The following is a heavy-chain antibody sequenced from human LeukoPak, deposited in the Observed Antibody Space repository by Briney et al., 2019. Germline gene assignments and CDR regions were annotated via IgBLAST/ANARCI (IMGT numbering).Heavy chain of an antibody. V-gene: IGHV3-23*01. CDR1: GFTFSTYG. D-gene: IGHD2-15*01. CDR3: AQDFFYPRYCTGGSCYSNRGYFQH. J-gene: IGHJ1*01. Sequence: GGSLRLSCVASGFTFSTYGMSWVRQAPGKGLEWVSTISGSGGNTYYADSVKGRFTISRDNSRNTLYLQINTLRAEDTAVYYCAQDFFYPRYCTGGSCYSNRGYFQHWGQGTLVTVAS. CDR2: ISGSGGNT.